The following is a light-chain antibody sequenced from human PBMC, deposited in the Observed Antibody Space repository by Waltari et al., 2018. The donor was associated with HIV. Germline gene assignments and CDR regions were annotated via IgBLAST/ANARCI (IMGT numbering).Light chain of an antibody. J-gene: IGKJ5*01. CDR1: QSISNW. CDR2: KAS. V-gene: IGKV1-5*03. Sequence: DIQMTQSPSTLSASVGERVTITCRASQSISNWLAWYQQKPGKAPKLLIYKASTLESGVPSRFSGSGSETEFTLTISSLQPDDFATYYCQQYKSYPITFGQGTRLEIK. CDR3: QQYKSYPIT.